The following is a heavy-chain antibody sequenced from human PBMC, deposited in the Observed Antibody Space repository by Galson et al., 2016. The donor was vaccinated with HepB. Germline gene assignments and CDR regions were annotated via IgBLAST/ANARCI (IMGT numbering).Heavy chain of an antibody. CDR1: GFTFSSYA. D-gene: IGHD3-3*01. Sequence: SLRLSCAASGFTFSSYAIHWVRQAPGKGLEWVALISSDGNSEYSADSVKGRFTISRDNSKNTLYLQMNSLRPEDTAVYYCARSGVESLLYYYYPMDVWGQGTTVTASS. V-gene: IGHV3-30*04. CDR3: ARSGVESLLYYYYPMDV. CDR2: ISSDGNSE. J-gene: IGHJ6*02.